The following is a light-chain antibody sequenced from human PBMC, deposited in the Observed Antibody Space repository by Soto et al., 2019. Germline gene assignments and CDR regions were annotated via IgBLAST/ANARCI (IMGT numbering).Light chain of an antibody. CDR3: LQVYSFPRT. V-gene: IGKV1-27*01. J-gene: IGKJ1*01. CDR2: GAS. CDR1: QGISNY. Sequence: IQLTQSPSSLSAYLGERITITCGASQGISNYLAWYQQKPGRLPKLLLFGASTLQSGVPARFSGSGSGTLFTLTINGLLPEDVASYFCLQVYSFPRTFGLGTKVDI.